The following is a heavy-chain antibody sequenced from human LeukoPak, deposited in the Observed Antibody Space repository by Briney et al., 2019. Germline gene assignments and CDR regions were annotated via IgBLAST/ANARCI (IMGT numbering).Heavy chain of an antibody. V-gene: IGHV3-23*01. CDR3: AKRRYCTSTSCHDFDY. CDR2: ISADGDST. CDR1: GFTFRSYA. J-gene: IGHJ4*02. Sequence: PGGSLRLSCAASGFTFRSYAMNWVRQAPGKGLEWVSAISADGDSTYYADSVKGRFTISRDNSKNTLYLQMNSLRPGDTAVYYCAKRRYCTSTSCHDFDYWGQRTLVTVSS. D-gene: IGHD2-2*01.